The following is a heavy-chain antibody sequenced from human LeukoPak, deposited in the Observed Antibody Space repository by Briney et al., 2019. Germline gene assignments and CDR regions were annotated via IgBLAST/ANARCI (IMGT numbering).Heavy chain of an antibody. V-gene: IGHV1-2*06. Sequence: ASVKVSCKASGYTFTGYYMHWVRQAPGQGLEWMGRINPNSGGTNYAQKFQGGVTMTRDTSISTAYMELSRLRSDDTAVYYCASSRVRGVISYMDVWGKGTTVTVSS. CDR1: GYTFTGYY. CDR2: INPNSGGT. J-gene: IGHJ6*03. D-gene: IGHD3-10*01. CDR3: ASSRVRGVISYMDV.